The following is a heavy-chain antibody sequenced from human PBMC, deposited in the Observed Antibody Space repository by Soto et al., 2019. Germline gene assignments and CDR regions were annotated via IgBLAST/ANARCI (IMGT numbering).Heavy chain of an antibody. CDR1: GGSISSGDHY. D-gene: IGHD4-17*01. Sequence: QVQLQESGPGLVRPSQTLSLTCTVSGGSISSGDHYWSWIRQPPGKGLEWMGYIYHSGSTHYNPSLNSRVTISIDTATNRFSLNLNSVTAADTAVYFCARLRWETENNWFDPWGQVALVTVSS. J-gene: IGHJ5*02. CDR3: ARLRWETENNWFDP. CDR2: IYHSGST. V-gene: IGHV4-30-4*01.